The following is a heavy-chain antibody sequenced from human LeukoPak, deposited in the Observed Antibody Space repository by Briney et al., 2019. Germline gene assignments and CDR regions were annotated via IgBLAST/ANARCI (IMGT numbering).Heavy chain of an antibody. CDR2: ISYDGSNK. J-gene: IGHJ4*02. V-gene: IGHV3-30-3*01. CDR3: ARAEKYSSSWYQAFDY. D-gene: IGHD6-13*01. Sequence: PGGSLRLSCAASGFTFSSYAMHWVRQAPGKGLEWVAVISYDGSNKYYAGSVKGRFTISRDNSKNTLYLQMNSLRAEDTAVYYCARAEKYSSSWYQAFDYWGQGTLVTVSS. CDR1: GFTFSSYA.